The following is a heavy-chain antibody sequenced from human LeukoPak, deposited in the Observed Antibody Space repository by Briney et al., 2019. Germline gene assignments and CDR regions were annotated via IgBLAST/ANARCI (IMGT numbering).Heavy chain of an antibody. Sequence: SETLSLTCTVSGGSISSSSYYWGWIRQPPGKGLEWIGSIYYSGSTYYNPSLKSRVTISADTSKNQFSLKLSSVTAADTAVYYCAREGSAFDIWGQGTMVTVSS. CDR2: IYYSGST. J-gene: IGHJ3*02. CDR1: GGSISSSSYY. V-gene: IGHV4-39*07. CDR3: AREGSAFDI.